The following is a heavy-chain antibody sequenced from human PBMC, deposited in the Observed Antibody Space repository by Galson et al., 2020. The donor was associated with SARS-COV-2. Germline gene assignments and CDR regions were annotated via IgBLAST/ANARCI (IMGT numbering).Heavy chain of an antibody. CDR3: ARDDHYYDIWTGYYPNSNYYYYYGMDV. CDR2: ISYDGSNK. V-gene: IGHV3-30*04. D-gene: IGHD3-9*01. CDR1: GFTFSSYA. Sequence: GESLKISCAASGFTFSSYAMHWVRQAPGKGLEWVAVISYDGSNKYYADSVKGRFTISRDNSKNTLYLQMNSLRAEDTAVYYCARDDHYYDIWTGYYPNSNYYYYYGMDVWGQGTTVTVSS. J-gene: IGHJ6*02.